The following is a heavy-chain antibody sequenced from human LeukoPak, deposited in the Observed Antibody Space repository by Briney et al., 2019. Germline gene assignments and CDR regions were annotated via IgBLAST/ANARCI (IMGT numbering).Heavy chain of an antibody. CDR1: GFTFSSYS. Sequence: GGSLRLSCAASGFTFSSYSMNWVRQAPGKGLEWVSYISSSSSTIYYADSVEGRFTISRDNAKNSLYLQMNSLRAEDTAVYYCARLQGVAPHPYYMDVWGKGTTVTVSS. CDR2: ISSSSSTI. V-gene: IGHV3-48*01. CDR3: ARLQGVAPHPYYMDV. J-gene: IGHJ6*03. D-gene: IGHD2-15*01.